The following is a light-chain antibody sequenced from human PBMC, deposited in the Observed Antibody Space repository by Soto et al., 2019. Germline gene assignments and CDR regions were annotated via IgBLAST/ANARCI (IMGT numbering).Light chain of an antibody. CDR2: SSN. Sequence: QSVLTQPPSASGTPGQRVTISCFGSNSNIGSYTVNCYQQHPGTAPKLLIYSSNQRPSGVPDRFSGSKSGTSASLAISGLQSEDEADYYCAAWDDSLNGVAFGGVTKLTVL. V-gene: IGLV1-44*01. J-gene: IGLJ2*01. CDR3: AAWDDSLNGVA. CDR1: NSNIGSYT.